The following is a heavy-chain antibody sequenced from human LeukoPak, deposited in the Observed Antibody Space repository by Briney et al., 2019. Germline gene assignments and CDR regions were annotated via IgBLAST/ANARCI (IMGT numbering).Heavy chain of an antibody. J-gene: IGHJ4*02. Sequence: SETLSLTCTVSGGSISSGGYYWSWIRQHPGKGLEWIGYIYHRGSTYYNPSLKSRVTISVDRSKNQFSLKLSSVTAADTAVYYCARVGFSGYLDYWGRGTLVTVSS. V-gene: IGHV4-30-2*01. CDR1: GGSISSGGYY. CDR3: ARVGFSGYLDY. CDR2: IYHRGST. D-gene: IGHD6-19*01.